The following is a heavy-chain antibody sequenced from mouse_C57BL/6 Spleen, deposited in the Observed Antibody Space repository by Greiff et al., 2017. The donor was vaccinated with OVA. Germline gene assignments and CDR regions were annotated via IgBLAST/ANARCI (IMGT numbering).Heavy chain of an antibody. CDR1: GFTFSDYY. CDR3: ARDHYYGSSYYYAMDY. CDR2: INYDGSST. Sequence: DVKLVESEGGLVQPGSSMKLSCTASGFTFSDYYMAWVRQVPEKGLEWVANINYDGSSTYYLDSLKSRFIISRDNAKNILYLQMSSLKSEDTATYYCARDHYYGSSYYYAMDYWGQGTSVTVSS. J-gene: IGHJ4*01. V-gene: IGHV5-16*01. D-gene: IGHD1-1*01.